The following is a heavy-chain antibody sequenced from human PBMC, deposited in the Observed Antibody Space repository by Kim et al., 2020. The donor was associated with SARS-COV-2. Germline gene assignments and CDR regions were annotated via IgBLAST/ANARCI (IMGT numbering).Heavy chain of an antibody. J-gene: IGHJ4*02. D-gene: IGHD3-10*01. CDR3: ASVKRAMVPAPNFDY. CDR2: IYYSGST. Sequence: SETLSLTCTVSGGSISSGDYYWSWIRQPPGKGLEWIGYIYYSGSTYYNPSLKSRVTISVDTSKNQFSLKLSSVTAADTAVYYCASVKRAMVPAPNFDYWGQGTLVTVSS. CDR1: GGSISSGDYY. V-gene: IGHV4-30-4*01.